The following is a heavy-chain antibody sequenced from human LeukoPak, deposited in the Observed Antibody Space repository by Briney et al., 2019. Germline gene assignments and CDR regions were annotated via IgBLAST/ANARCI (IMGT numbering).Heavy chain of an antibody. CDR2: IYYGGST. CDR1: GGSISSYY. J-gene: IGHJ5*02. Sequence: SETLSLTCTVSGGSISSYYWSWIRQPPGKGLEWIGYIYYGGSTNYNPSLKSRVTISVDTSKDQFSLKLSSVTAADTAVYYCAREVAGSGLSYNWFDPWGQGTLVTVSS. D-gene: IGHD6-19*01. CDR3: AREVAGSGLSYNWFDP. V-gene: IGHV4-59*01.